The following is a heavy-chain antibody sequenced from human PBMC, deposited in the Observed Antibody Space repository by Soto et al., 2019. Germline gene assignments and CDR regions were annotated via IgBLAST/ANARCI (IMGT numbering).Heavy chain of an antibody. D-gene: IGHD3-22*01. CDR3: ERETRSSGYSVD. V-gene: IGHV4-30-4*02. J-gene: IGHJ4*02. CDR1: VVSFRIGNYY. Sequence: PSDTLSLTGTFSVVSFRIGNYYCSWIGQHPWKGLEWIGYIYYSGSTYYNPSLKSRVTISLDTSKNQFSLNLSSVTAANTAVYYYERETRSSGYSVDWGQGTLVTVSS. CDR2: IYYSGST.